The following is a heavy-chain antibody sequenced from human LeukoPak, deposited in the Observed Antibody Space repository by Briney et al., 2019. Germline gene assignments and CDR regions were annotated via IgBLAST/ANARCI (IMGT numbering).Heavy chain of an antibody. J-gene: IGHJ3*02. V-gene: IGHV3-74*01. CDR1: GVTFSSYW. CDR3: ARGLGYCTNGVCPDACDI. CDR2: INSDGSST. D-gene: IGHD2-8*01. Sequence: PGGSLRLSCVASGVTFSSYWMHWVRQAPGKGLVWVSRINSDGSSTNYADSVKGRFTISRDNSKNTLYLQMNSLRDEDTAVYYCARGLGYCTNGVCPDACDIWGRGTMVTVSS.